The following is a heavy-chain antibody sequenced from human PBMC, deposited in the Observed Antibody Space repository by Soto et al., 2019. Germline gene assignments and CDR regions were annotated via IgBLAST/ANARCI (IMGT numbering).Heavy chain of an antibody. CDR1: GFTFSNYA. D-gene: IGHD7-27*01. CDR3: AKKVLPYGDNRFAP. J-gene: IGHJ5*02. CDR2: ISGGGDAT. V-gene: IGHV3-23*01. Sequence: EVQLLESGGGLVQPGGSLRLSCTASGFTFSNYAMSWVRQTPGKGLEWVSTISGGGDATFYADSVKGRFTISRDNSKSTLYLRINSLIADDSAIYYSAKKVLPYGDNRFAPWGQGTLVTVSS.